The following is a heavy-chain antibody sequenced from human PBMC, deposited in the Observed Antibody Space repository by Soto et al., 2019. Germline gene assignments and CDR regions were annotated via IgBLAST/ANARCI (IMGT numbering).Heavy chain of an antibody. Sequence: PSETLSLTCTVSGGSISGGAYYWSWIRQHPGKGLEWIAYIYYSERTSYNSGSTYYSPSLKSRVTISGDTSKSQFSLKLSSVTAADTAVYYCARHTRNQFDPWGQGTLVTVSS. V-gene: IGHV4-39*01. CDR3: ARHTRNQFDP. CDR2: IYYSERTSYNSGST. J-gene: IGHJ5*02. CDR1: GGSISGGAYY.